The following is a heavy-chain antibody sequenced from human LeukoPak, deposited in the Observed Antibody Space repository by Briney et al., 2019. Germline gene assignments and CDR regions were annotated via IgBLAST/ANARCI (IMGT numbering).Heavy chain of an antibody. CDR2: INPSGGST. D-gene: IGHD6-13*01. J-gene: IGHJ6*03. CDR3: ARSFGASQQYTSSWYYYYMDV. Sequence: ASVKVSCKSSGYTFTTYYMHWVRQAPGQGREWMGIINPSGGSTSYVQKFQGRVTMTRDMSTSTVYMELSSLRSEDTAVYYCARSFGASQQYTSSWYYYYMDVWGEGTTVTVSS. V-gene: IGHV1-46*01. CDR1: GYTFTTYY.